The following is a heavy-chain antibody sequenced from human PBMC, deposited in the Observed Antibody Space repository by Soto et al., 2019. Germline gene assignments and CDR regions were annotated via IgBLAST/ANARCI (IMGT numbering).Heavy chain of an antibody. CDR2: INAGNGNK. Sequence: ASVKVSCKASGYTFTSYAMHWVRQAPGQRLEWMGWINAGNGNKKYSQKFQGRVTITRDTSASTAYMELSSLRSEDTAVYYCARDGIVDDSSGYKPFDYWGQGTLVTVSS. D-gene: IGHD3-22*01. J-gene: IGHJ4*02. CDR1: GYTFTSYA. CDR3: ARDGIVDDSSGYKPFDY. V-gene: IGHV1-3*01.